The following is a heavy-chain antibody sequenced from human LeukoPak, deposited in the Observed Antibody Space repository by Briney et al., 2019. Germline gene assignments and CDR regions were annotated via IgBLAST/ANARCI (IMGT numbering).Heavy chain of an antibody. Sequence: GGSLRLSCVASGLIFSSSGMHWVRQAPGEGLQWVSFIRYDGSAKYYADSVKGRFTISRDSSKSTLYLQMNSLRLEDTAIYYCAKYYYEGTGASPLDYWGQGTLVTVSS. CDR1: GLIFSSSG. V-gene: IGHV3-30*02. CDR3: AKYYYEGTGASPLDY. CDR2: IRYDGSAK. J-gene: IGHJ4*02. D-gene: IGHD3-22*01.